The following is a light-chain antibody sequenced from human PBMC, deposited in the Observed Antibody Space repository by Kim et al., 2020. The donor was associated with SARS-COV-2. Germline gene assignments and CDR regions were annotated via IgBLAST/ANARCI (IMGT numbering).Light chain of an antibody. J-gene: IGLJ3*02. V-gene: IGLV3-19*01. CDR2: AKN. CDR1: SLRRYY. CDR3: NSRDTSHIRM. Sequence: SSELTQDPAVSVALGQTVRITCQGDSLRRYYASWYQQKPGQAPLLLISAKNHRPSGVPDRFSGSSSGNIASLTITGAQAEDEADYYCNSRDTSHIRMFGGGTQLTVL.